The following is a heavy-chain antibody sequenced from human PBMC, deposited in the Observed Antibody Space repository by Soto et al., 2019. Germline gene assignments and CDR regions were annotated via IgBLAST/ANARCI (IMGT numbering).Heavy chain of an antibody. CDR2: RNPNSGNT. D-gene: IGHD6-19*01. Sequence: QVQLVQSGAEVKKPGASVKVSCKASGYTFTSYDINWVRQATGQGLEWMGWRNPNSGNTGYAQKFQGRANMTRNTSISTAYTELSSLRSEDTAVYYCARERSSGWYVDYWGQGTLVTVSS. CDR1: GYTFTSYD. CDR3: ARERSSGWYVDY. V-gene: IGHV1-8*01. J-gene: IGHJ4*02.